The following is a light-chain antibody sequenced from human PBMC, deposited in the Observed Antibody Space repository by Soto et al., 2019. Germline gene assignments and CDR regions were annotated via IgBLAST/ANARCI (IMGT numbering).Light chain of an antibody. CDR1: QSVFSTSSSKNY. V-gene: IGKV4-1*01. CDR3: QQFYTTRHT. CDR2: WAS. J-gene: IGKJ1*01. Sequence: DIVMTQSPDSLAVSLGERATINCKSSQSVFSTSSSKNYLAWYQQKPGQPPRLLLYWASTRESGVPDRFSGSGSGKDFTLTFSSLRAEDAAVYYCQQFYTTRHTSGQGNKVEIK.